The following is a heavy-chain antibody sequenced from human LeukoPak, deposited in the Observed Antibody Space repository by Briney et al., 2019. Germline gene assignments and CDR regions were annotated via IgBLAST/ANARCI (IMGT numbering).Heavy chain of an antibody. V-gene: IGHV1-18*01. CDR2: ISAHNGNT. CDR3: ARDGVAVLLGYYYAMDV. D-gene: IGHD2-15*01. CDR1: GYTFTSYG. J-gene: IGHJ6*02. Sequence: ASVKVSCKASGYTFTSYGISWVRQAPGQGLEWMGWISAHNGNTNYAQKLQGRVTMTTDTSTSTAYMELRSLRSDDTAVYYCARDGVAVLLGYYYAMDVWGQGTTVTGSS.